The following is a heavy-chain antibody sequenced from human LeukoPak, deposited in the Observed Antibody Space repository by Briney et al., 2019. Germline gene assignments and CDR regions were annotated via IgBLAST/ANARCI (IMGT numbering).Heavy chain of an antibody. D-gene: IGHD1-26*01. CDR2: ISGSGGST. Sequence: GGSLRLSRAASGFTFSSYAMSWVRQAPGKGLEWVSAISGSGGSTYYADSVKGRFTISRDNSKNTLYLQMNSLRAEDTAVYYCAKASSGSYYYYGMDVWGQGTTVTVSS. V-gene: IGHV3-23*01. J-gene: IGHJ6*02. CDR3: AKASSGSYYYYGMDV. CDR1: GFTFSSYA.